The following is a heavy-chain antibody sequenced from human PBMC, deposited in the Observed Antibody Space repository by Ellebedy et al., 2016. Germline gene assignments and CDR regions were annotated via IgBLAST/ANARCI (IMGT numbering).Heavy chain of an antibody. CDR1: GFTFSSYA. J-gene: IGHJ6*02. CDR2: ISGSGGST. V-gene: IGHV3-23*01. CDR3: AKGYRDYYYYAMDV. D-gene: IGHD3-16*02. Sequence: GGSLRLSCAASGFTFSSYAMSWVRQAPGKGLEWVSAISGSGGSTYYADSVKGRFTISRDNSKNTLYVQMNSLRAEDTAVYYCAKGYRDYYYYAMDVWGQGTTVTVSS.